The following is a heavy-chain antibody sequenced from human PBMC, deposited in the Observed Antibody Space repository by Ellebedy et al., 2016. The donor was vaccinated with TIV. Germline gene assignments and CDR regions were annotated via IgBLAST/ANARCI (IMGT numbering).Heavy chain of an antibody. CDR3: ARHAKTGAADFDY. J-gene: IGHJ4*02. D-gene: IGHD7-27*01. Sequence: GESLKISCKGSGYSFTSYWIGWVRQMPGKGLEWMGIIYPGDSDTRYNPSFQGQVTISADKSISTAYLQWSSLKASDTAIYYCARHAKTGAADFDYWGQGTLVTVSS. V-gene: IGHV5-51*01. CDR1: GYSFTSYW. CDR2: IYPGDSDT.